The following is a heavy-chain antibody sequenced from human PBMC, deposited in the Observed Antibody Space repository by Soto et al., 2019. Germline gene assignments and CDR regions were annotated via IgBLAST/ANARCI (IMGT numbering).Heavy chain of an antibody. D-gene: IGHD6-13*01. CDR1: VFTLTSAA. Sequence: ASVKFSCKASVFTLTSAAVQWLRHARRQRLEWIGWIVVGSGNTNYSQKFQERVTITRDMSTSTAYMELSSLRSEDTAVYYCAADFSSWGLGGYGMDVWRQGTTVTVSS. CDR3: AADFSSWGLGGYGMDV. CDR2: IVVGSGNT. V-gene: IGHV1-58*01. J-gene: IGHJ6*02.